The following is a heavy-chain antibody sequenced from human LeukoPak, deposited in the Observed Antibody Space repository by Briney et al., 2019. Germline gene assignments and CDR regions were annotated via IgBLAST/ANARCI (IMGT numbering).Heavy chain of an antibody. D-gene: IGHD2-15*01. CDR2: INHSGSA. Sequence: SETLSLTCVVYGGTFSDYYWSWVRQPPGKGLEWIGEINHSGSAKYNPSFKSRVTMSIHTSNNQFSLKLSSVTAADTAVYYCAPVRLLQNWFDPWGHGTLVTVSS. V-gene: IGHV4-34*08. J-gene: IGHJ5*02. CDR1: GGTFSDYY. CDR3: APVRLLQNWFDP.